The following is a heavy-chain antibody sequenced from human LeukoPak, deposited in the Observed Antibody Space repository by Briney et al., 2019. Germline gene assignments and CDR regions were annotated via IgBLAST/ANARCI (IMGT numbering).Heavy chain of an antibody. CDR2: IHRGGTT. V-gene: IGHV3-53*01. J-gene: IGHJ4*02. CDR1: GFTVSNNY. Sequence: GGSLRLSCAASGFTVSNNYMSWVRQAPGKGLEWVSLIHRGGTTYHADSVKGRFTISRDNSKNTLYFQMNRLRAEDTAVYYCTRVDGGQSIWGQGTLVTVSS. D-gene: IGHD6-6*01. CDR3: TRVDGGQSI.